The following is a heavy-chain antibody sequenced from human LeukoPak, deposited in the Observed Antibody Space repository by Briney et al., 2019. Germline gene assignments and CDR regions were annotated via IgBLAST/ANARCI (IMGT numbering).Heavy chain of an antibody. J-gene: IGHJ6*02. Sequence: GGSLRLPCAASGFTFSIYGMHWVRRAPGKGLEWVAVISYDGSNKYYADSVKCRFTISRDNSNNTLYLQMNSLRAEDTAVYYGAKDRHRRGIYYYYGMDVWGQGTTVTVSS. V-gene: IGHV3-30*18. CDR2: ISYDGSNK. CDR1: GFTFSIYG. CDR3: AKDRHRRGIYYYYGMDV. D-gene: IGHD1-14*01.